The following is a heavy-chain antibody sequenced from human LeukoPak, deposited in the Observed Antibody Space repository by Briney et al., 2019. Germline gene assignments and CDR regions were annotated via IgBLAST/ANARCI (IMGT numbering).Heavy chain of an antibody. J-gene: IGHJ3*02. CDR1: GGSFSGYY. V-gene: IGHV4-34*01. CDR2: INHSGST. CDR3: ARVRRDQPAFDI. Sequence: PSETLSLTCAVYGGSFSGYYWSWIRQPPGKGLEWIGEINHSGSTNYNPSLKSRVTISVDTSKNQFSLKLSSVTAADTAVYYCARVRRDQPAFDIWGQGTMVTVSS. D-gene: IGHD1-1*01.